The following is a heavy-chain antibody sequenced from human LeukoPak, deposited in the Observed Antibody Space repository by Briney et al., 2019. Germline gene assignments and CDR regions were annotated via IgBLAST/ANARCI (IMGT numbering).Heavy chain of an antibody. CDR3: ARDLPYSGSYQSGGFDY. J-gene: IGHJ4*02. CDR1: GFTFSSHS. Sequence: PGGSLRLSCEVSGFTFSSHSMNWVRQAPGKGLEWVSYISSGSGTIYYADSVKGRFTISRDNSKNTLYLQMNSLRAEDTAVYYCARDLPYSGSYQSGGFDYWGQGTLVTVSS. D-gene: IGHD1-26*01. V-gene: IGHV3-48*01. CDR2: ISSGSGTI.